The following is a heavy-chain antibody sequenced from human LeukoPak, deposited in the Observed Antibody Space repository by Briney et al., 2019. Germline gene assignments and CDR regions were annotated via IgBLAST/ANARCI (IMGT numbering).Heavy chain of an antibody. CDR3: ARRGYSGNWRHSPFDY. CDR2: IYYNGRT. V-gene: IGHV4-39*01. CDR1: GDSISSSSYY. D-gene: IGHD6-13*01. Sequence: PSETLSLTCTVPGDSISSSSYYCGWIRQPPGKVLEWIGSIYYNGRTYYNPSLTSRVTISVDTSKRPFCMKLSSVTAADTAVYYCARRGYSGNWRHSPFDYWGQGTLVTVSS. J-gene: IGHJ4*02.